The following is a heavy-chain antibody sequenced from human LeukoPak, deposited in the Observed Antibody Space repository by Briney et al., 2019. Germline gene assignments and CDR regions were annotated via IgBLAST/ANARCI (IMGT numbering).Heavy chain of an antibody. J-gene: IGHJ4*02. CDR3: AREFRGSNNFDY. Sequence: GGSLRLSCAASGLTISSYSMNWVRQAPGKGLQWVSYISSSSSTIYYADSVKGRFTISRDNAKNSLYLQMNSLRVEDTAVYYCAREFRGSNNFDYWGQGTLVTVSS. D-gene: IGHD3-10*01. V-gene: IGHV3-48*04. CDR1: GLTISSYS. CDR2: ISSSSSTI.